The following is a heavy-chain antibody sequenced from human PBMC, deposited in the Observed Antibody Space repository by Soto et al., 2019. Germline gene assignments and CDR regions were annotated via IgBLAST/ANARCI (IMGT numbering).Heavy chain of an antibody. CDR1: GFTFSSYS. J-gene: IGHJ6*02. V-gene: IGHV3-21*01. CDR3: AKDGGSELRFLEWLLSYGMGV. CDR2: ISSSSSYI. D-gene: IGHD3-3*01. Sequence: GGSLRLSCAASGFTFSSYSMNWVRQAPGKGLEWVSSISSSSSYIYYADSVKGRFTISRDNSKNTLYLQMNSLRAEDTAVYYCAKDGGSELRFLEWLLSYGMGVWGQGTTVTVSS.